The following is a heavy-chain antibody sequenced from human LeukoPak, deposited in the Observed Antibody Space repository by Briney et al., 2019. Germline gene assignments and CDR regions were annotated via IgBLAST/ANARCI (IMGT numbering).Heavy chain of an antibody. J-gene: IGHJ5*02. CDR2: INPRGAIT. V-gene: IGHV1-46*01. CDR3: ARPAYFDGTNCGYWLDP. CDR1: GSTFTWFL. Sequence: ASVKVSCKTYGSTFTWFLIHWVRQAPGQGLEWVGTINPRGAITSYAQRFQGRVTLTEDTSTSTFYMELSSLTSDDTAVYFCARPAYFDGTNCGYWLDPWGPGTLVTVSS. D-gene: IGHD2-21*01.